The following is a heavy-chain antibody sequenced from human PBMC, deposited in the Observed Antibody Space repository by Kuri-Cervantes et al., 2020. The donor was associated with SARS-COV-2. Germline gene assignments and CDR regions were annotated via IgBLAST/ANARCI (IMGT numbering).Heavy chain of an antibody. CDR3: AKKGTVVFDY. Sequence: GESLKISCAASGFTFSSYSMNWVRQAPGKGLEWVSSISSSSSYIYYADSVKGRFTTSRDNAKNSLYLQMNSLRAEDTAVYYCAKKGTVVFDYWGQGTLVTVSS. D-gene: IGHD4-23*01. CDR2: ISSSSSYI. CDR1: GFTFSSYS. J-gene: IGHJ4*02. V-gene: IGHV3-21*01.